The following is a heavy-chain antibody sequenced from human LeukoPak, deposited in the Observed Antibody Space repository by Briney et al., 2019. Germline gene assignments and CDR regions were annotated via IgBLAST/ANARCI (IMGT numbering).Heavy chain of an antibody. D-gene: IGHD2-8*02. CDR3: VREAGYCASVFVKTTWFDP. Sequence: GGSLRLSCAASGFPFSNHAMSWVRQPPGKGLEWVSAISDGNTYYADSVRGRFTISRDDSKNMVYLQMNSLRDEDTALYYCVREAGYCASVFVKTTWFDPWGQGTLVTVSS. V-gene: IGHV3-23*01. CDR1: GFPFSNHA. J-gene: IGHJ5*02. CDR2: ISDGNT.